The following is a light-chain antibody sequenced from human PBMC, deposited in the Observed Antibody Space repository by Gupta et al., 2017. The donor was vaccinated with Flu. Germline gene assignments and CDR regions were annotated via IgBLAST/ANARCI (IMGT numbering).Light chain of an antibody. CDR2: AKN. CDR3: NSRDSTAIHKAV. J-gene: IGLJ2*01. Sequence: QTVRTTCQSVSLRTSYASCYQQHPGQAPVLVLFAKNIRHSGIPARFSCSSSGTTAALTITXAXEEDEAXYYCNSRDSTAIHKAVFGGGTKLTVL. CDR1: SLRTSY. V-gene: IGLV3-19*01.